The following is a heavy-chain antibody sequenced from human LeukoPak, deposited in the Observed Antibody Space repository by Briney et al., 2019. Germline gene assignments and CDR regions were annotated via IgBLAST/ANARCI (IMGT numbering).Heavy chain of an antibody. CDR2: ISYDGSNK. J-gene: IGHJ4*02. Sequence: GGSLRLSCAASGFTFSSYAMHWVRQAPGKGLEWVAVISYDGSNKYYADSVKGRFTISRDNSKNTLYLQMNSLRAEDTAVYYCARDYLDFWSGHPGGGYWGQGTLVTVSS. V-gene: IGHV3-30-3*01. CDR3: ARDYLDFWSGHPGGGY. CDR1: GFTFSSYA. D-gene: IGHD3-3*01.